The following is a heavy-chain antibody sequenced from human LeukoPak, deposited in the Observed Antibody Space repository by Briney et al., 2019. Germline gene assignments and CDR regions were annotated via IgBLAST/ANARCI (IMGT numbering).Heavy chain of an antibody. D-gene: IGHD2/OR15-2a*01. CDR1: GGSISSSSYY. CDR2: IYYSGST. V-gene: IGHV4-39*07. Sequence: SETLSLTCTVSGGSISSSSYYWGWIRQPPGKGLEWIGSIYYSGSTYYNPSLKSRVTISVDTSKNQFSLKLSSVTAADTAVYYCARGAGVTQYRNDWFDPWGQGTLVTVSS. J-gene: IGHJ5*02. CDR3: ARGAGVTQYRNDWFDP.